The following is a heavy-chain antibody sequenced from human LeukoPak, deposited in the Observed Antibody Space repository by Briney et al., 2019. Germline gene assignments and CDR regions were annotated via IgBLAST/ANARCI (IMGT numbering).Heavy chain of an antibody. J-gene: IGHJ5*02. Sequence: PSETLSLTCTVSGGSISSYYWSWIRQPPGKGLEWIGEINHSGSTNYNPSLKSRVTISVDTSKNQFSLKLSSVTAADTAVYYCARGKAYYDFWSGYLHWFDPWGQGTLVTVSS. CDR3: ARGKAYYDFWSGYLHWFDP. CDR1: GGSISSYY. V-gene: IGHV4-34*01. D-gene: IGHD3-3*01. CDR2: INHSGST.